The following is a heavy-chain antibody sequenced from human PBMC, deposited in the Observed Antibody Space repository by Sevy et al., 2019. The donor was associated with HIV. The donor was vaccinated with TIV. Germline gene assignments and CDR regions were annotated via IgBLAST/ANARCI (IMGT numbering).Heavy chain of an antibody. CDR1: GFSFSYYG. CDR3: ANAYSGSYSHSYLYALDV. D-gene: IGHD1-26*01. V-gene: IGHV3-30*18. CDR2: ISHDGINE. Sequence: GGSLRLSCIGSGFSFSYYGIHWVRQSPGKGLDWVALISHDGINEYYADSVKGRFTVSRDNSENTVYLEMNSLRNEDTAMYFCANAYSGSYSHSYLYALDVWGQGTTVTVSS. J-gene: IGHJ6*02.